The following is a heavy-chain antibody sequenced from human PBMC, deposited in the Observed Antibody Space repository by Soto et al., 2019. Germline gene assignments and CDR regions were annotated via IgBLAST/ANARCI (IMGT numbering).Heavy chain of an antibody. CDR1: GGSISSYY. CDR2: IYYSGST. Sequence: SETLSLTCTVSGGSISSYYWSWIRQPPGKGLEWIGYIYYSGSTNYNPSLKSRVTISVDTSKNQLSLKLSSVTAADTAVYYCARRRPSIAAAEGIWFDPWGQGTLVTVSS. V-gene: IGHV4-59*08. J-gene: IGHJ5*02. D-gene: IGHD6-13*01. CDR3: ARRRPSIAAAEGIWFDP.